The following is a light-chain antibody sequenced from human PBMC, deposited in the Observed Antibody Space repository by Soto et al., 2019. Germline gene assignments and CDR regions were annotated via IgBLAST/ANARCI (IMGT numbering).Light chain of an antibody. CDR1: NIGSKS. J-gene: IGLJ1*01. Sequence: SYELTQPPSVSVAPGKTARITCGGNNIGSKSVHWYQQKPGQASVLVIYYDSERPSGIPERFSCSTSGNTATLTISSVEAWDEADYYCQACDSSSDHREVFGTGNKVTVL. V-gene: IGLV3-21*04. CDR2: YDS. CDR3: QACDSSSDHREV.